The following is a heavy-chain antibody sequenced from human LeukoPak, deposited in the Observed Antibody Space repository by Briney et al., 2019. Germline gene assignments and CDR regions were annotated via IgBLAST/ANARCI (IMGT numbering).Heavy chain of an antibody. J-gene: IGHJ4*02. CDR3: ARAYGDYADFDY. CDR2: IYYSGST. Sequence: SETLSLTCTVSGGSVSSGSYYWSWIRQPPGKGLEWIGYIYYSGSTYYNPSLKSRVTISVDTSKNQFSLKLSSVTAADTAVYYCARAYGDYADFDYWGQGTLVTVSS. CDR1: GGSVSSGSYY. V-gene: IGHV4-30-4*08. D-gene: IGHD4-17*01.